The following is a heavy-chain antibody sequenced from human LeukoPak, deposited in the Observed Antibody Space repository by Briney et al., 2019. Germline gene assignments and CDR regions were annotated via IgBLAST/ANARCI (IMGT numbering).Heavy chain of an antibody. D-gene: IGHD6-13*01. Sequence: SETLSLTCAVYGGSFSGYYWSWTRQPPGKGLEWIGEINHSGSTNYNPSLKSRVTISVDTSKNQFSLKLSSVTAADTAVYYCARIPRIAAAGPKFDYWGQGTLVTVSS. CDR1: GGSFSGYY. CDR3: ARIPRIAAAGPKFDY. J-gene: IGHJ4*02. V-gene: IGHV4-34*01. CDR2: INHSGST.